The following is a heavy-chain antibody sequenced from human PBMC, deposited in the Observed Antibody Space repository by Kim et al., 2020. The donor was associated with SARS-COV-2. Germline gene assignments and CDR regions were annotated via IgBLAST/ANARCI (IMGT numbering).Heavy chain of an antibody. D-gene: IGHD6-13*01. CDR2: ISGSGGST. Sequence: GGSLRLSCAAPGFTFSSYAMSWVRQAPGKGLEWVSAISGSGGSTYYADSVKGRFTISRDNSKNTLYLQMNSLRAEDTAVYYCAKDPVSKQLVTSFDYWGQGTLVTVSS. CDR3: AKDPVSKQLVTSFDY. CDR1: GFTFSSYA. J-gene: IGHJ4*02. V-gene: IGHV3-23*01.